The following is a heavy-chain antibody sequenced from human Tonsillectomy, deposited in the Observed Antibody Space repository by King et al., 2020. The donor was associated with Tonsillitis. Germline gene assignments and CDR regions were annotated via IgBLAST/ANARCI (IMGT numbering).Heavy chain of an antibody. CDR1: GYIFTDNW. CDR3: ARLSSGGHSFYVDYMDV. D-gene: IGHD4-23*01. J-gene: IGHJ6*03. Sequence: QLVQSGAEVKKPGESLRISCKASGYIFTDNWISWVRQRPGRGLEWMGRIDPSDSYTTYSPSFQGHVTISADKSISTAYLGWGSLKASDTAKYYCARLSSGGHSFYVDYMDVWGKGTTVTVSS. CDR2: IDPSDSYT. V-gene: IGHV5-10-1*03.